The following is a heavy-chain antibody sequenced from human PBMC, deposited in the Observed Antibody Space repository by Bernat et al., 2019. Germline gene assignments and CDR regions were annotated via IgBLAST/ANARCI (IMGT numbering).Heavy chain of an antibody. J-gene: IGHJ4*02. V-gene: IGHV3-30*18. Sequence: QVQLVESGGGVVQPGRSLRLSCAASGFTFSNYGMHWVRQAPGEELEWVATISYDGSKKYYVDTAKGRFTITGNNTKETLYLQMKSLRCEDAAVYYCAKDLGRDYWGQGTMVTVSS. CDR3: AKDLGRDY. CDR2: ISYDGSKK. CDR1: GFTFSNYG.